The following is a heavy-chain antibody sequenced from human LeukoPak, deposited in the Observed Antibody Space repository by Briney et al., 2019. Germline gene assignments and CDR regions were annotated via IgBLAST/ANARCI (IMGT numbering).Heavy chain of an antibody. D-gene: IGHD3-16*02. J-gene: IGHJ4*02. V-gene: IGHV3-11*01. CDR3: ARVPGGDLVDY. CDR1: GFTFSDYY. Sequence: GGSLRLSCAASGFTFSDYYMSWIRQAPGKGLQWVSFISSSGRTIYYADSVKGRFAISRDNARNSVHLQMSSLRAEDTALYYCARVPGGDLVDYWGQGTLVTVSS. CDR2: ISSSGRTI.